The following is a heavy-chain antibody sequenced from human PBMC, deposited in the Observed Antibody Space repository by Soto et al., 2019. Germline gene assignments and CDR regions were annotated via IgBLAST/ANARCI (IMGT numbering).Heavy chain of an antibody. D-gene: IGHD3-22*01. CDR1: GFTFSSYA. CDR2: ISGSGGST. J-gene: IGHJ4*02. CDR3: AKSTNSSGYYSQFDY. V-gene: IGHV3-23*01. Sequence: GGSLRLSCAASGFTFSSYAMSWVRQAPGKGLEWVSAISGSGGSTYYADSVKGRFTISRDNSKNTLYLQMNSLRAEDTAVYYCAKSTNSSGYYSQFDYWGQGTLVTVSS.